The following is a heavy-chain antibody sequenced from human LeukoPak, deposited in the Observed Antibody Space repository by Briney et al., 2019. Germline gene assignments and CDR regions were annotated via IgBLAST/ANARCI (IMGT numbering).Heavy chain of an antibody. V-gene: IGHV4-30-4*08. Sequence: SETLSLTCTVSGDSISSGDYYWSRIRQPPGKGLEWIGYIYYSGSTYYNPSLKSRVTISVDTSKNQFSLKLSSVTAADTAVYYCASETSSGWSQSVHYWGQGTLVTVSS. CDR1: GDSISSGDYY. D-gene: IGHD6-19*01. CDR2: IYYSGST. CDR3: ASETSSGWSQSVHY. J-gene: IGHJ4*02.